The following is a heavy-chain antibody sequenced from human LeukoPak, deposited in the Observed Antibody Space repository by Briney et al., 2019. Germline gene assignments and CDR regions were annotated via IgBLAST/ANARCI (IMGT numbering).Heavy chain of an antibody. D-gene: IGHD3-16*01. J-gene: IGHJ4*02. CDR3: ARSVGGHFDY. Sequence: PAGGSLRLSCAGSGFTFSVYSMNWVRQPPGMGLEWVSYITSNSATIQYADSVKGRFTISRDNAKNSLSLQMNSLRDEDTAVYYCARSVGGHFDYWGQGMLVTVSS. V-gene: IGHV3-48*02. CDR2: ITSNSATI. CDR1: GFTFSVYS.